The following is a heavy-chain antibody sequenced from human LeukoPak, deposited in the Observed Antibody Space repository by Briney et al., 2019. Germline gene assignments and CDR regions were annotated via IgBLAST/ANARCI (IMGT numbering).Heavy chain of an antibody. J-gene: IGHJ5*02. CDR2: IKQDGSEK. CDR3: AREESYDFWSGYYNWFHP. CDR1: GFTFSSYW. D-gene: IGHD3-3*01. V-gene: IGHV3-7*01. Sequence: HPGGSLRLSCAASGFTFSSYWMSWVRQAPGKGLEWVANIKQDGSEKYYVDSVKGRFTISRDNAKNSLYLQMNSLRAEDTAVYYCAREESYDFWSGYYNWFHPWGQGTLVTVSS.